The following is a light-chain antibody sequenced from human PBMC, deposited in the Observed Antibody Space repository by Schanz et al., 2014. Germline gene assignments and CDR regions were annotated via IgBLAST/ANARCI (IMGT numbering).Light chain of an antibody. Sequence: QSALTQPASVSGSPGQSITISCTGTSTDVGSYNLVSWYQQLPGKAPKLMIFEGSKRPSGVSNRFSGSKSVNTASLTISGLQAEDEADYYCCSYADTYTSLVFGGGTKLTVL. CDR1: STDVGSYNL. J-gene: IGLJ2*01. CDR3: CSYADTYTSLV. V-gene: IGLV2-23*01. CDR2: EGS.